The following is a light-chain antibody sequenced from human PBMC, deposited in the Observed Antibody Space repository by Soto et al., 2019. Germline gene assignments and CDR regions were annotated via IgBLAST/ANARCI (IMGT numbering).Light chain of an antibody. Sequence: DILMTQSPSALSASVGDSVTITCRASQSIHSWVAWYQQKPGKAPKLLIYDASTLEGGVSSRFGGSGAGTEFTLTISSPQPDDFATYYCQQYHTYSYSFGQGTKLEIK. CDR2: DAS. J-gene: IGKJ2*01. CDR3: QQYHTYSYS. CDR1: QSIHSW. V-gene: IGKV1-5*01.